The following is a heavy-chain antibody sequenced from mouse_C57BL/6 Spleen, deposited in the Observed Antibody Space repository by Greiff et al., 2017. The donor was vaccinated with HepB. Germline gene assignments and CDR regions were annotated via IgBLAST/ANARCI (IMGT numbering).Heavy chain of an antibody. Sequence: DVKLVESGGGLVKPGGSLKLSCAASGFTFSDYGMHWVRQAPEKGLEWVAYISSGSSTIYYADTVKGRFTISRDNAKNTLFLQMTSLRSEDTAMYYCAKIYGSSPYWYFDVWGTGTTVTVSS. CDR3: AKIYGSSPYWYFDV. CDR1: GFTFSDYG. J-gene: IGHJ1*03. D-gene: IGHD1-1*01. V-gene: IGHV5-17*01. CDR2: ISSGSSTI.